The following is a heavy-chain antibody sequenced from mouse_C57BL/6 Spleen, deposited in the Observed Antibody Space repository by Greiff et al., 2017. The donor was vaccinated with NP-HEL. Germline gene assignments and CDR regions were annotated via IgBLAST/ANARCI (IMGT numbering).Heavy chain of an antibody. V-gene: IGHV1-39*01. CDR2: INPNYGTT. D-gene: IGHD2-5*01. CDR1: GYSFTDYN. CDR3: ASGDYSNLRSWFAY. J-gene: IGHJ3*01. Sequence: VQLQQSGPELVKPGASVKISCKASGYSFTDYNMNWVKQSNGKSLEWIGVINPNYGTTSYNQKFKGKATLNVGQSSSTAYMQLNSLTSEDSAVYYCASGDYSNLRSWFAYWGQGTLVTVSA.